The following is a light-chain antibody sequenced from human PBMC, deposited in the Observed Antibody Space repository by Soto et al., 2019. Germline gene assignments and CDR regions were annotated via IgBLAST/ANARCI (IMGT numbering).Light chain of an antibody. CDR1: QRVSSSY. CDR3: QQYGSSPST. CDR2: DAS. V-gene: IGKV3-20*01. Sequence: EIVLTQSPGTLSLSPGERATLSCRASQRVSSSYLAWYQQRPGQAPRLLIYDASSRATGIPDRFSGSGSGTDFTLTISRLEPEAFAVYYCQQYGSSPSTFGQGNKLEIK. J-gene: IGKJ1*01.